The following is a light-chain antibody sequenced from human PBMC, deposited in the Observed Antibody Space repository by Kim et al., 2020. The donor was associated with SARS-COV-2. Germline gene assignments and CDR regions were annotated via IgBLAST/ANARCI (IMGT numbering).Light chain of an antibody. J-gene: IGKJ2*03. CDR3: QQYGSSPPYS. CDR2: GAS. Sequence: FRGERTTLSCRASHSVSSSYLAWYQQKPCQAPRLLIYGASSRDTGIPDRFSGSGSGTDFTLTISRLEPEDFAVYYCQQYGSSPPYSFGQGTKLEI. V-gene: IGKV3-20*01. CDR1: HSVSSSY.